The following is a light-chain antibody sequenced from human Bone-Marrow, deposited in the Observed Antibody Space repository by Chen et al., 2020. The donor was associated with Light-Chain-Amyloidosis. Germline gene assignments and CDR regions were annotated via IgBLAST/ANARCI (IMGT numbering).Light chain of an antibody. CDR1: NIGSTS. CDR2: DDS. V-gene: IGLV3-21*02. Sequence: SYVLTQPSSVSVAPGQTATIACGGNNIGSTSVHWYQQTPGQAPLLVVYDDSDRPSGIPERLAGSNAGITATLTISRVEAGDEADYYCQVWDRSSDRPMFGGGTKLTVL. J-gene: IGLJ3*02. CDR3: QVWDRSSDRPM.